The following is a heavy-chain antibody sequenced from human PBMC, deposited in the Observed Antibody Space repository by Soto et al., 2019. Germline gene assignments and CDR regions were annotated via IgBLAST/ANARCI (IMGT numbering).Heavy chain of an antibody. CDR1: GGSISSTDYY. V-gene: IGHV4-39*01. Sequence: SETLSLTCTASGGSISSTDYYWGWIRLPPGKGLEWIATMYYSVSDYYNPSLKSRVTLSVDTSENQFSLKMNSVTAADTAVYYCARRRDPDGAYFDSWGQGTPVTVSS. D-gene: IGHD4-17*01. CDR2: MYYSVSD. J-gene: IGHJ4*02. CDR3: ARRRDPDGAYFDS.